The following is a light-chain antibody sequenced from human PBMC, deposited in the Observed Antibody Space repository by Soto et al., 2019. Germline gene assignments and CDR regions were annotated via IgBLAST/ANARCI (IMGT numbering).Light chain of an antibody. Sequence: EIVLTQSPGTLSLSPGKRATLSCRASQTVNTNYLAWFQQKPGQSPRLLIYGASSRATGIPDRFSGSGSGTDFTLTISRLEPEDSAVYYCQQYGSSPYTFGQGTKLEIK. CDR2: GAS. CDR3: QQYGSSPYT. J-gene: IGKJ2*01. V-gene: IGKV3-20*01. CDR1: QTVNTNY.